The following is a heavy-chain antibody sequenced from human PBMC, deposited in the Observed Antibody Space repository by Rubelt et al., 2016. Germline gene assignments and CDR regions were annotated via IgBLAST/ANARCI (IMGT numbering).Heavy chain of an antibody. Sequence: QLQLQESGPGLVKPSETLSLTCTVSGGSISSSSYYWGWIRQPPGKGLEWIGSIYYSGSTYYNPSLKSRVTISVDTSKNQFSLKLSSWTAADTAVYYCASRSSGWFDYWGQGTLVTVSA. CDR3: ASRSSGWFDY. J-gene: IGHJ4*02. CDR1: GGSISSSSYY. D-gene: IGHD6-19*01. CDR2: IYYSGST. V-gene: IGHV4-39*01.